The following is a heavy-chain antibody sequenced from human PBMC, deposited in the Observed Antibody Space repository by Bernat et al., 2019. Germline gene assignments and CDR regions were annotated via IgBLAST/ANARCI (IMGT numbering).Heavy chain of an antibody. Sequence: QVQLVQSGAEVKKPGSSVKVSCKASGGTFSSYTISWVRQAPGQGLEWMGRIIPILGIANYAQKFQGRVTITADKSTSTAYMELSSLGSEDTAVYYCARDLGYCSGGSCYSDDAFDIWGQGTMVTVSS. V-gene: IGHV1-69*08. CDR2: IIPILGIA. D-gene: IGHD2-15*01. CDR1: GGTFSSYT. CDR3: ARDLGYCSGGSCYSDDAFDI. J-gene: IGHJ3*02.